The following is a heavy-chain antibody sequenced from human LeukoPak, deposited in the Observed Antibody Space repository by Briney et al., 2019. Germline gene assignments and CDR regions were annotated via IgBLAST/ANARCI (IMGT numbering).Heavy chain of an antibody. CDR2: IWNDGSQK. J-gene: IGHJ4*02. Sequence: SGGSLRLSCAASGFSFSFYGMQWVRQAPGKGLEWVAVIWNDGSQKYYGDSVKGRFTISKDNSRKTVNLQMDSLRAEDTAIYYCTRWGAVGLTLDYWGQGVLVTVSS. CDR3: TRWGAVGLTLDY. D-gene: IGHD3-16*01. V-gene: IGHV3-33*01. CDR1: GFSFSFYG.